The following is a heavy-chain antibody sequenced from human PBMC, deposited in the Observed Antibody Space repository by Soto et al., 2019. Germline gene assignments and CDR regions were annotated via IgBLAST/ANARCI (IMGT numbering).Heavy chain of an antibody. D-gene: IGHD3-22*01. Sequence: ASVKVSCTASGYTFTGYYIHWVRQAPGQGLEWMGWINPNSGGTNYAQKFQGWVTMTRDTSISTAYMELSRLRSDDTAVYYCARDRGSGYYYDLWGQGTLVTVSS. V-gene: IGHV1-2*04. CDR1: GYTFTGYY. CDR3: ARDRGSGYYYDL. CDR2: INPNSGGT. J-gene: IGHJ4*02.